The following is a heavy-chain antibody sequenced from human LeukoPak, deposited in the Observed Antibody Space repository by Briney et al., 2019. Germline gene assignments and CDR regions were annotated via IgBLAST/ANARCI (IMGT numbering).Heavy chain of an antibody. D-gene: IGHD3-9*01. CDR2: LNPNSGGA. Sequence: ASVKVSCKASGYTFTGYYMHWVRQAPGQGLEWMGWLNPNSGGANYAQKFQGRVTMTRDTFISTAYMELSRLRSDDTAVYYCARSGGSYYDILTGYPRGVSYWFDPWGQGTLVTVSS. J-gene: IGHJ5*02. CDR1: GYTFTGYY. V-gene: IGHV1-2*02. CDR3: ARSGGSYYDILTGYPRGVSYWFDP.